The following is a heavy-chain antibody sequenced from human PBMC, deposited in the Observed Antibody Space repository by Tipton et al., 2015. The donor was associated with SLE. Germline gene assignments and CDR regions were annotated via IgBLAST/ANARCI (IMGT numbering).Heavy chain of an antibody. CDR2: IYYSGST. J-gene: IGHJ4*02. D-gene: IGHD2-15*01. CDR3: ARSYCSGGSCYLDY. Sequence: LRLSCTVSGGSISSYYWSWIRQPPGKGLEWIGHIYYSGSTNYNPSLKSRVTISVDTSKNQFSLKLSSVTAADTAVYYCARSYCSGGSCYLDYWGQGTLVTVSS. CDR1: GGSISSYY. V-gene: IGHV4-59*08.